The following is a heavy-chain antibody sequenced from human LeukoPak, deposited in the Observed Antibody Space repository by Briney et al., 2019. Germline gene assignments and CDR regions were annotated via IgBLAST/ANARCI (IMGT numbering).Heavy chain of an antibody. CDR3: ARGRAVAGTDGVDY. V-gene: IGHV1-69*13. CDR1: GGTFSSYA. Sequence: SVKVSCKASGGTFSSYAIGWVRQAPGQGLEWMGGIIPIFGTANYAQKFQGRVTITADESTSTAYMELSSLRSEDTAVYYCARGRAVAGTDGVDYWGQGTLVTVSS. D-gene: IGHD6-19*01. J-gene: IGHJ4*02. CDR2: IIPIFGTA.